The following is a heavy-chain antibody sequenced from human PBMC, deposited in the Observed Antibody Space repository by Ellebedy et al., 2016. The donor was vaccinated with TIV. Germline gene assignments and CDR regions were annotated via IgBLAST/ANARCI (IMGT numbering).Heavy chain of an antibody. Sequence: SETLSLXCTVSGGSISSGDYYWSWIRQPPGKGLEWIGYIYYSGGTYYNPSLMSRVTISEDTSKNQFSLKLSSVTAADTAVYYCASGSYYSKVFDYWGQGILVSVSS. D-gene: IGHD1-26*01. CDR2: IYYSGGT. CDR3: ASGSYYSKVFDY. J-gene: IGHJ4*02. CDR1: GGSISSGDYY. V-gene: IGHV4-30-4*02.